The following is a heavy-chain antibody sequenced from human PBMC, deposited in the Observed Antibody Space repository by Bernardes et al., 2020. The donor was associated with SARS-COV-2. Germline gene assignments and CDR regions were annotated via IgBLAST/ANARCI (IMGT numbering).Heavy chain of an antibody. Sequence: GSLRLSCATSGLAFTSTDMAWVRQAPGRGPEWVSTISAIRNTHYRDSVEGRFVISRDDVNKAVYLEMNNLRVEDTATYYCATELQYDNIYWGQGVLVTVSS. J-gene: IGHJ4*02. D-gene: IGHD3-22*01. CDR2: ISAIRNT. V-gene: IGHV3-23*01. CDR1: GLAFTSTD. CDR3: ATELQYDNIY.